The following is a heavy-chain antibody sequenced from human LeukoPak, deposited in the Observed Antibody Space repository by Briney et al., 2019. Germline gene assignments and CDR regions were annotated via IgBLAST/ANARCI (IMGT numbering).Heavy chain of an antibody. CDR2: IYYTGST. CDR1: GDSISSYY. Sequence: SETLSLTCTVSGDSISSYYWSWIRQPPGKGLEWIGYIYYTGSTEHHPSLKSRVTISLDTSKNQFSLKLTSVTAAATAVYYCARVYQSAEYYFDYWGQGNLVSVSS. J-gene: IGHJ4*02. V-gene: IGHV4-59*01. CDR3: ARVYQSAEYYFDY. D-gene: IGHD2-2*01.